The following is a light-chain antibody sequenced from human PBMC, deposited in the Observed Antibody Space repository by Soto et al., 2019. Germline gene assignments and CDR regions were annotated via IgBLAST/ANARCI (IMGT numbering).Light chain of an antibody. CDR1: SSDVGSYRF. CDR3: SSYAGNSNVI. V-gene: IGLV2-8*01. Sequence: QSALTQPPSASGSPGQSVTISCTGTSSDVGSYRFVSWYQQHPGKAPKLLIYEVSKRPSGVPDRFSASTSGNTASLTVSGLQADDEADYYCSSYAGNSNVIFGGGTKVTVL. CDR2: EVS. J-gene: IGLJ2*01.